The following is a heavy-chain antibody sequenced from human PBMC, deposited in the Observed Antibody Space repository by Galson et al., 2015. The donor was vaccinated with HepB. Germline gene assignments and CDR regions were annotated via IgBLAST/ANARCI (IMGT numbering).Heavy chain of an antibody. V-gene: IGHV1-69*13. J-gene: IGHJ6*02. D-gene: IGHD3-22*01. CDR1: GGTFSSYA. CDR2: IIPIFGTA. Sequence: SVKVSCKASGGTFSSYAISWVRQAPGQGLEWMGGIIPIFGTANYAQKFQGRVTITADESTSTAYMELSSLRSEDTAVYYCARSDYYDSSGYYSYYGMDVWGQGTTVTVSS. CDR3: ARSDYYDSSGYYSYYGMDV.